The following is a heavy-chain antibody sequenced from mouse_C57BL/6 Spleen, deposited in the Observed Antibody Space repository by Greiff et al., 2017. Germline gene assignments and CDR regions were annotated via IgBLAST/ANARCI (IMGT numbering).Heavy chain of an antibody. CDR1: GFTFSDYY. D-gene: IGHD1-1*01. Sequence: DVMLVESEGGLVQPGSSMKLSCTASGFTFSDYYMAWVRQVPEKGLEWVANINYDGSSTYYLDSLKSRFIISRDNAKNILYLQMSGLKSEDTATYYCARDQYYGSSYDYFDYWGQGTTLTVSS. CDR3: ARDQYYGSSYDYFDY. J-gene: IGHJ2*01. CDR2: INYDGSST. V-gene: IGHV5-16*01.